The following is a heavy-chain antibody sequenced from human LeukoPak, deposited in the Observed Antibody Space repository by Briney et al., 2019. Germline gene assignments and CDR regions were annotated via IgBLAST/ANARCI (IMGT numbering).Heavy chain of an antibody. CDR2: IIPIFGTA. Sequence: SVKVSCKASGGTFSSYAISWVRQAPGQGLEWMGGIIPIFGTANYAQKFQGRVTITADESTSTAYMELSSLRSEDTAVYYCARTPSRLYDSSGYYYYFDYWAREPWSPSPQ. CDR1: GGTFSSYA. V-gene: IGHV1-69*13. D-gene: IGHD3-22*01. CDR3: ARTPSRLYDSSGYYYYFDY. J-gene: IGHJ4*02.